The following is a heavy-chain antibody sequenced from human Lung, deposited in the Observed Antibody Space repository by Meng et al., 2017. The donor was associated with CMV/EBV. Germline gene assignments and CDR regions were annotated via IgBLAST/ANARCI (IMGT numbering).Heavy chain of an antibody. CDR3: ARKMNWFDP. CDR2: IIPMRATT. V-gene: IGHV1-69*10. D-gene: IGHD5-24*01. CDR1: GDTFSKYV. J-gene: IGHJ5*02. Sequence: SVXVSCKASGDTFSKYVTSWVRQAPGQGLEWMGGIIPMRATTNYAQRFQGRVTITADKSTGTVYMELSSLRSDDTAVYYCARKMNWFDPWGQGTLVTVSS.